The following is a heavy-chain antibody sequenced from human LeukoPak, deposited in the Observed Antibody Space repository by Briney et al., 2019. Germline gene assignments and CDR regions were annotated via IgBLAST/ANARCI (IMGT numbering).Heavy chain of an antibody. CDR1: GFTFSSYA. CDR2: ISGSGGST. CDR3: ARAIAETDY. V-gene: IGHV3-23*01. Sequence: GGSLRLSCAVYGFTFSSYAMSWVRQAPGKGLEWVSAISGSGGSTYYADSVKGRFTISRDNSKNTLYLQMNSLRAEDTAVYYCARAIAETDYWGQGTLVTVSS. D-gene: IGHD6-13*01. J-gene: IGHJ4*02.